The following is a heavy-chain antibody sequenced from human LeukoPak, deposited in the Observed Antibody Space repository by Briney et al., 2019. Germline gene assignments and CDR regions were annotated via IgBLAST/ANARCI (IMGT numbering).Heavy chain of an antibody. CDR3: ASSWYSSGWDFDY. CDR2: ISSSGSTI. D-gene: IGHD6-19*01. Sequence: GGSLRLSCAASGFTVSSYEMNWVRQAPGKGLEWVSYISSSGSTIYYADSVKGRFTISRDNAKNSLYLQMNSLRAEDTAVYYCASSWYSSGWDFDYWGQRTLVTVSS. J-gene: IGHJ4*02. CDR1: GFTVSSYE. V-gene: IGHV3-48*03.